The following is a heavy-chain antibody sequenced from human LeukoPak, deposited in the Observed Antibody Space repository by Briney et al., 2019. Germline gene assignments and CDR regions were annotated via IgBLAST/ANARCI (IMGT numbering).Heavy chain of an antibody. D-gene: IGHD5-18*01. V-gene: IGHV3-66*01. CDR3: ARDGGYGYGFRFDY. CDR1: GFTVSSNY. CDR2: IYSGGST. J-gene: IGHJ4*02. Sequence: PGGSLRLSCAASGFTVSSNYMSWVRQAPGKGLEWVSVIYSGGSTYYADSVKGRFTISRDNSKNTLYLQMNSLRAEDTAVYYCARDGGYGYGFRFDYWGQGTLVTVSS.